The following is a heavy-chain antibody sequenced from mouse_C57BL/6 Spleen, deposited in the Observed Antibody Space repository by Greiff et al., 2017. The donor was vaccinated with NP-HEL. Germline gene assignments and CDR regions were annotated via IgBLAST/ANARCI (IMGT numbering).Heavy chain of an antibody. CDR2: IYPGSGNT. J-gene: IGHJ3*01. CDR3: ARGDYAAWFAY. D-gene: IGHD2-4*01. Sequence: VQLQQSGAELVRPGASVKLSCKASGYTFTDYYINWVKQRPGQGLEWIARIYPGSGNTYYNEKFKGKATLTAEKSSSTAYMQLSSLTSEDSAVYFCARGDYAAWFAYWGQGTLVTVSA. V-gene: IGHV1-76*01. CDR1: GYTFTDYY.